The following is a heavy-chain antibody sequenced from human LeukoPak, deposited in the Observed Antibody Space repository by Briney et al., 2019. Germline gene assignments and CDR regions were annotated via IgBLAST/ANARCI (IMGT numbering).Heavy chain of an antibody. CDR3: ARHYSSSWSHIDP. CDR1: GDSISSISYY. CDR2: IYYRGST. V-gene: IGHV4-39*07. Sequence: KTSETLSLTCTVSGDSISSISYYWGWIRQPPGKGLEWVGHIYYRGSTFYNSSLKSRVTISVDTSKNHFSLKLTSVTAADTAVYYCARHYSSSWSHIDPWGQGTLVTVSS. J-gene: IGHJ5*02. D-gene: IGHD6-13*01.